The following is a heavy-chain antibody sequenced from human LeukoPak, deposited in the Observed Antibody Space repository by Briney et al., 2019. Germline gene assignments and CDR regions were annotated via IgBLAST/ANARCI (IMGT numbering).Heavy chain of an antibody. D-gene: IGHD2-21*01. CDR2: IHYSGST. CDR3: ARSVSWGLLVRDDAFDI. J-gene: IGHJ3*02. Sequence: SETLSLTCSVSGGSINSGYWSWIRQPPGKGLEWMGYIHYSGSTNYNPSLKSRVTTSVDTSKKQFSLKLRSVTAADTAVYYCARSVSWGLLVRDDAFDIWGQGTMVTVSS. CDR1: GGSINSGY. V-gene: IGHV4-59*08.